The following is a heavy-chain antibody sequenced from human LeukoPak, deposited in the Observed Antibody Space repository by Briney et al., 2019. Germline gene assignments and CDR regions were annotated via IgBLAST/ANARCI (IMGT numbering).Heavy chain of an antibody. Sequence: GGSLRLSCAASGFTFSSYGMHWVRQAPGKGLEWVAVISYDGSNKYYADSVKGRFTISRDNSKNTLYLQMNSLRAEDTAVYYCAKDRAASSSWYFDYWGQGTLVTVSS. J-gene: IGHJ4*02. CDR2: ISYDGSNK. V-gene: IGHV3-30*18. CDR1: GFTFSSYG. D-gene: IGHD6-13*01. CDR3: AKDRAASSSWYFDY.